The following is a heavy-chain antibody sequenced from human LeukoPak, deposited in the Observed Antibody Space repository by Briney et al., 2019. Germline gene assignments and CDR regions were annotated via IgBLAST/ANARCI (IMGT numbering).Heavy chain of an antibody. CDR3: ARDSARRGQTPNYYYYGMDV. J-gene: IGHJ6*02. V-gene: IGHV4-61*01. CDR1: GGSVSSGNYY. D-gene: IGHD3-10*01. Sequence: SETLSLTCTVSGGSVSSGNYYWSWIRQPPGKGLEWIGYIYYSGDTNYNPSLKGRVTISVDTSKNQVSLKLSSVTAADTAVYYCARDSARRGQTPNYYYYGMDVWGQGTTVTVSS. CDR2: IYYSGDT.